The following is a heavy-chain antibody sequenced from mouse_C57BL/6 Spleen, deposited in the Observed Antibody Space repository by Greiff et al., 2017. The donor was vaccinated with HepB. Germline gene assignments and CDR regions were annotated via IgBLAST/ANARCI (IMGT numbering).Heavy chain of an antibody. CDR3: AREAPYGSSFLWYFDV. CDR2: ISDGGSYT. D-gene: IGHD1-1*01. V-gene: IGHV5-4*01. Sequence: VQLKESGGGLVKPGGSLKLSCAASGFTFSSYAMSWVRQTPEKRLEWVATISDGGSYTYYPDNVKGRFTISRDNAKNNLYLQMSHLKSEDTAMYYCAREAPYGSSFLWYFDVWGTGTTVTVSS. CDR1: GFTFSSYA. J-gene: IGHJ1*03.